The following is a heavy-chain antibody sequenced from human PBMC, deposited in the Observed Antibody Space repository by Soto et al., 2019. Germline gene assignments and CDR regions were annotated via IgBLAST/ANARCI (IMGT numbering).Heavy chain of an antibody. CDR1: GFSLNTRGVG. CDR2: ISWDGEK. CDR3: AHRRGDFLTGHYYFDY. V-gene: IGHV2-5*02. D-gene: IGHD3-9*01. J-gene: IGHJ4*02. Sequence: QITLKESGPTLVKPTQTLTLTCTFSGFSLNTRGVGVGWIRQPPGKALEWLALISWDGEKRYRPSLKSRLTITKDTSENQVVLTMTNMDPVDTATYSCAHRRGDFLTGHYYFDYWGQGTLVTVSS.